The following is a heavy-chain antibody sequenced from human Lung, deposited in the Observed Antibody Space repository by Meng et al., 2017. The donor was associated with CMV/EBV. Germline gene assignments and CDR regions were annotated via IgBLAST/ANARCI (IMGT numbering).Heavy chain of an antibody. D-gene: IGHD1-7*01. CDR3: ARGELALGFDS. V-gene: IGHV4-4*01. CDR2: IWHGGNT. Sequence: TSSVTGGSSSGGAWWNWVRQPPGKGLEWIGEIWHGGNTNYNVTLKSRVTLSIDKSNNQFSLKLNSVTAADTAVYFCARGELALGFDSWGQGILVTVSS. CDR1: GGSSSGGAW. J-gene: IGHJ4*02.